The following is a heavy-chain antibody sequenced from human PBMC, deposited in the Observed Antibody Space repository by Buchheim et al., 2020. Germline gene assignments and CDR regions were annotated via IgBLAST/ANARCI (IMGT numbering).Heavy chain of an antibody. D-gene: IGHD3-3*01. CDR3: ARSTYYDFWSGSGADWFDP. J-gene: IGHJ5*02. CDR1: GGSINSGGYH. V-gene: IGHV4-31*03. Sequence: QVQLQESGPGLVKPSQTLSLTCTVSGGSINSGGYHWSWIRQHPGKGLEWIGYIYYSGSTYYNPSLKSRVTISVDTSKNQFSLKLSSVTAADTAVYYCARSTYYDFWSGSGADWFDPWGQGTL. CDR2: IYYSGST.